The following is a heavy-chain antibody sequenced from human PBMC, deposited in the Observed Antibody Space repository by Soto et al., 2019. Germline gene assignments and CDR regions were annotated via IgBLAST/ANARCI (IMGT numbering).Heavy chain of an antibody. CDR2: INSDESTT. CDR3: ARGPYEQLGTWFDP. Sequence: GGSLRLSCAASGFTFSSYWMHWVRQAPGKGLVWVSRINSDESTTNYADSVKGRFTISRDNAKNTLYLQMNSLRAEDTAVYYCARGPYEQLGTWFDPWGQGTLVTVSS. J-gene: IGHJ5*02. D-gene: IGHD6-13*01. CDR1: GFTFSSYW. V-gene: IGHV3-74*01.